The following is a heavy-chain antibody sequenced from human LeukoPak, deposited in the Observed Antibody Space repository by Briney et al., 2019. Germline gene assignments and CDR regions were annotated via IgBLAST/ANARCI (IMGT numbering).Heavy chain of an antibody. CDR1: GFTFSSYW. CDR2: INSDGSST. J-gene: IGHJ4*02. Sequence: GGSLRLSCAASGFTFSSYWMHWVRQAPGKGLVWVSRINSDGSSTTYADSVKGRFTISRDNAKNTLYLQMNSLRAEDTAVYYCAGHSGSYFDGTFDYWGQETLVTVSS. D-gene: IGHD1-26*01. V-gene: IGHV3-74*01. CDR3: AGHSGSYFDGTFDY.